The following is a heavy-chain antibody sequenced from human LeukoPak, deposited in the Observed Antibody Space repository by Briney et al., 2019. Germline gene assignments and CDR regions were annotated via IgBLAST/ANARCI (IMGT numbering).Heavy chain of an antibody. V-gene: IGHV1-2*02. J-gene: IGHJ5*02. D-gene: IGHD3-16*01. Sequence: ASVKVSCKASGYTFTGYYMHWVRQAPGQGLEWMGWINPNSGGTNYAQKFQGRVTMTRDTSISTAYMELSRLGSDDTAVYYCAREYYDYVWGSYKRFDPWGQGTLVTVSS. CDR3: AREYYDYVWGSYKRFDP. CDR2: INPNSGGT. CDR1: GYTFTGYY.